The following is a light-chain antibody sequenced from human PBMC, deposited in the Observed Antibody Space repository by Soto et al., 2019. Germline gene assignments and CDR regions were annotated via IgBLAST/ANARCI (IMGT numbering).Light chain of an antibody. CDR1: QSVSSSY. V-gene: IGKV3-20*01. J-gene: IGKJ2*01. CDR3: QQYDSSSHT. CDR2: GAS. Sequence: EIVLTQSPGTLSLSPGERATLSCRASQSVSSSYLAWYQQKPGQAPRLLIYGASNMATGIPDRFSGSGSGTDFTLTISRLEPEDVAVYYCQQYDSSSHTFGQGTKLEIK.